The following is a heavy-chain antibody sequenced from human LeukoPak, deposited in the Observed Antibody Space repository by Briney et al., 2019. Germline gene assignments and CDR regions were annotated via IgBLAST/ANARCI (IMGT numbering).Heavy chain of an antibody. V-gene: IGHV1-18*01. CDR2: ISAYNGNT. Sequence: ASVKVSCQAFGYTFTSYGISWVRQAPGHGLEWMGWISAYNGNTNYAQKLQSRVTMTTDTSTSTAYMKLRSLRSDDTAVYYCARDWYYYDSSGYYGFDYWGQGTLVTVSS. J-gene: IGHJ4*02. D-gene: IGHD3-22*01. CDR3: ARDWYYYDSSGYYGFDY. CDR1: GYTFTSYG.